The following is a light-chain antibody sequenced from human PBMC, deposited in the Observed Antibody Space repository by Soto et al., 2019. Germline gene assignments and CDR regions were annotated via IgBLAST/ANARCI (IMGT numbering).Light chain of an antibody. CDR1: QSVTSTY. Sequence: EIVLTQSPGTLSLYPGERVTLSCRASQSVTSTYLAWYQQKPGQAPRLLIYGASSRATGIPDRFSGSGSGTDFTLTISRLEPEDFAVYYCQQYGSSPRGTFGGGTKVEIK. CDR2: GAS. J-gene: IGKJ4*01. V-gene: IGKV3-20*01. CDR3: QQYGSSPRGT.